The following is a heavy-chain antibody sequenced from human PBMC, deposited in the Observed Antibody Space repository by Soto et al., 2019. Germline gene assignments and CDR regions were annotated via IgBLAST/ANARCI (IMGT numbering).Heavy chain of an antibody. D-gene: IGHD6-19*01. Sequence: GGSLRLSCAASGFTFNIYSMNWVRQAPGKGLEWVSYITSDTATIHYADSVRGRFTISRDSAENSLFLQMNSLRDEDTAAYYCARSVAGHFDYWGQGALVTVSS. J-gene: IGHJ4*02. V-gene: IGHV3-48*02. CDR2: ITSDTATI. CDR3: ARSVAGHFDY. CDR1: GFTFNIYS.